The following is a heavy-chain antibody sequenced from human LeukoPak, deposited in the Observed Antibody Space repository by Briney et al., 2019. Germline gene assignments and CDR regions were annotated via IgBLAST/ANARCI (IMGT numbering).Heavy chain of an antibody. CDR3: ARDLLYDP. Sequence: KSSETLSLTCTVSGGSISSYYWSWIRQPPGKGLEWIGYIYYSGSTNYNPSLKSRVTISVDTSKNQFSLKLSSVTAADTAVYYCARDLLYDPWGQGTLVTVSS. J-gene: IGHJ5*02. CDR1: GGSISSYY. CDR2: IYYSGST. D-gene: IGHD2/OR15-2a*01. V-gene: IGHV4-59*01.